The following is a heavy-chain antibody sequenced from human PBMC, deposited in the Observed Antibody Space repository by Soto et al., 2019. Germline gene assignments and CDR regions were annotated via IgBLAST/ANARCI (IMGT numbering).Heavy chain of an antibody. V-gene: IGHV1-69*13. D-gene: IGHD6-13*01. Sequence: SVKVSCKASGGTFSSHAISWVRQAPGQGLEWMGGIIPIFGTANYAQKFQGRVTITADESTSTAYMELSSLRSEDTAVYYCARREDSSSWYQYYYYGMDVWGQGTTVTVSS. CDR1: GGTFSSHA. J-gene: IGHJ6*02. CDR2: IIPIFGTA. CDR3: ARREDSSSWYQYYYYGMDV.